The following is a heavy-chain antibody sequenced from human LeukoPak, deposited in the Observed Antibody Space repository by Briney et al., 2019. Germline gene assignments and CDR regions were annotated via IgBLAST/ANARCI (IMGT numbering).Heavy chain of an antibody. V-gene: IGHV1-2*02. CDR2: INPNSGGT. D-gene: IGHD3-10*01. Sequence: ASVKVSCKASGYTFTGYYMHWVRQAPGQGLEWMGWINPNSGGTNYAQKLQGRVTMTTDTSTSTAYMELRSLRSDGTAVYYCARDHLLWFGELNNWFDPWGQGTLVTVSS. CDR3: ARDHLLWFGELNNWFDP. J-gene: IGHJ5*02. CDR1: GYTFTGYY.